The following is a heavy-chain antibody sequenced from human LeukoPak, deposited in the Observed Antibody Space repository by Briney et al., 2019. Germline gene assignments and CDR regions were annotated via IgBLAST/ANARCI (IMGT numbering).Heavy chain of an antibody. CDR2: ISTYNGDT. D-gene: IGHD3-22*01. CDR3: ARHPYNNDSGAFPTGDY. CDR1: GYTFTSYG. V-gene: IGHV1-18*01. Sequence: ASVKVSCRASGYTFTSYGISWVRQAPGQGLEWMGWISTYNGDTSNAQKLQGRVTMITDTSTSTAYMELRSLRSDDTAVYYCARHPYNNDSGAFPTGDYWGQGTLVTVSS. J-gene: IGHJ4*02.